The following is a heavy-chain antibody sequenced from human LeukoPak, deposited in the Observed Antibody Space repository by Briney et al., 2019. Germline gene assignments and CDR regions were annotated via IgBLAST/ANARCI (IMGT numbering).Heavy chain of an antibody. Sequence: ASETLSLTCTVSGGSISSGSYYWSWIRQPAGKGLEWIGRIYTSGSTNYNPSLKSRVTISVDTSKNQFSLKLSSVTAADTAVYYCARDNYSNYDYWGQGTLVTVSS. CDR1: GGSISSGSYY. J-gene: IGHJ4*02. V-gene: IGHV4-61*02. CDR3: ARDNYSNYDY. CDR2: IYTSGST. D-gene: IGHD4-11*01.